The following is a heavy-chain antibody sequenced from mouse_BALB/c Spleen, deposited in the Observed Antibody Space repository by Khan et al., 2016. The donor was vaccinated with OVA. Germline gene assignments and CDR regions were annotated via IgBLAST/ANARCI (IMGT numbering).Heavy chain of an antibody. CDR2: IYPGNTDT. V-gene: IGHV1-5*01. J-gene: IGHJ3*01. Sequence: VQLKESGTVLARPGASVKMSCKASGYTFTSYWMHWVKQRPGQGLEWFGDIYPGNTDTNYNPTFKGKAKLTAVTSTSTAYMELSSLTNEDSAVYYCTRRNWDVAWFAYWGQGTLVTVSA. D-gene: IGHD4-1*01. CDR1: GYTFTSYW. CDR3: TRRNWDVAWFAY.